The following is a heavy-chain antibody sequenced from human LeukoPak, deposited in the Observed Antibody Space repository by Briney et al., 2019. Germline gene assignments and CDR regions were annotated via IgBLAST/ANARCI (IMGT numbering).Heavy chain of an antibody. CDR2: IDTDGSTT. V-gene: IGHV3-74*01. CDR3: AREAPSGSYVSSLGY. D-gene: IGHD1-26*01. CDR1: GFTFSIYW. Sequence: GGSLRLSCAASGFTFSIYWMHWVRQAPGKGLEWVSRIDTDGSTTSYTDSVKGRFTITRDNAKNSLFLQMNSLRAEDTAIYYCAREAPSGSYVSSLGYWGQGTLVAVSS. J-gene: IGHJ4*02.